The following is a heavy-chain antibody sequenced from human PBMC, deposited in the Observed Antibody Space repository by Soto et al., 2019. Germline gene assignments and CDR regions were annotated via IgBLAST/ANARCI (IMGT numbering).Heavy chain of an antibody. CDR2: ISRSGDTI. CDR1: GFRLSDYE. J-gene: IGHJ3*01. V-gene: IGHV3-11*01. D-gene: IGHD3-22*01. Sequence: PGGSLRLSCAVSGFRLSDYEMSWIRQAPGKGPEWVSFISRSGDTIYYVDSVKGRFTISRDNAKNSVYLQMRSLRVEDTAAYSCPRTSGSLDADAFDLWGQGTMVTVSS. CDR3: PRTSGSLDADAFDL.